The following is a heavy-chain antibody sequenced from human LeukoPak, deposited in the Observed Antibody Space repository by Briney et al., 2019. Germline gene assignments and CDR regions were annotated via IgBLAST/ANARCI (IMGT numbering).Heavy chain of an antibody. Sequence: PGGSLRLSCAASGFTFSSYWMHWVRQAPGKGLVWVSRINNDGRSTTYADSVKGRFTISRDNAKNTLYLQMNSLRADDTAVYYCARVGATVTTIDHWGQGTLVTVSS. V-gene: IGHV3-74*01. CDR2: INNDGRST. CDR3: ARVGATVTTIDH. D-gene: IGHD4-17*01. CDR1: GFTFSSYW. J-gene: IGHJ4*02.